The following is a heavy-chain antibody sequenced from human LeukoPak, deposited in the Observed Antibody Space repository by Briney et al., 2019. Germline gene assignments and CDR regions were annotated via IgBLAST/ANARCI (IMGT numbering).Heavy chain of an antibody. V-gene: IGHV3-23*01. CDR3: AKAENKYSLYGMDV. D-gene: IGHD5-18*01. CDR2: ISGSGGST. J-gene: IGHJ6*02. CDR1: GFTFSSYA. Sequence: PGGSLRLSCAASGFTFSSYAMSWVRQAPGKGLEWVSAISGSGGSTYYADSVKGRFTISRDNSKNTLYLQMNSLRAEDTAVYYCAKAENKYSLYGMDVWGQGTRSPSP.